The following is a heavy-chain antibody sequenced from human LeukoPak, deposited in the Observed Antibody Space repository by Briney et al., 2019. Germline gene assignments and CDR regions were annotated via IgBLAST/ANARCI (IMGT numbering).Heavy chain of an antibody. CDR2: ITSSSNYI. Sequence: PGGSLRLSCAASGFTFSSYEMNWVRQAPGKGLEWVSSITSSSNYIYYADSVKGRFTISRDNAKNSLYLQMNSLRAEDTTVYYCARDCWDYGSGSYCGIDYWGQGTLVTVSS. V-gene: IGHV3-21*03. CDR1: GFTFSSYE. CDR3: ARDCWDYGSGSYCGIDY. D-gene: IGHD3-10*01. J-gene: IGHJ4*02.